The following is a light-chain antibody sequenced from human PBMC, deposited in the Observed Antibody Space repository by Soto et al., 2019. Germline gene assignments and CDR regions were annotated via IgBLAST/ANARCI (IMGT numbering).Light chain of an antibody. CDR1: QSISSN. V-gene: IGKV3-15*01. CDR2: GAS. CDR3: QQYDKWPPKYT. J-gene: IGKJ2*01. Sequence: EIVMTQSPATLSMSPGERATLSCRASQSISSNLAWYQQKPGQAPRIIIYGASNRATGIPARFSGGGSETVFTLTISSLQSEEVEVYYWQQYDKWPPKYTFGQGTKLEIQ.